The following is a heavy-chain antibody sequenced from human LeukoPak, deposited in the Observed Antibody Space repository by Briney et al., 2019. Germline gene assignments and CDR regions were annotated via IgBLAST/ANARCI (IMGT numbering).Heavy chain of an antibody. CDR1: GYTFTSYD. V-gene: IGHV1-8*01. D-gene: IGHD4-17*01. CDR2: MNPNSGNT. Sequence: GASVKVSCKASGYTFTSYDINWVRQATGQGLEWMGWMNPNSGNTGYAQKFQGRVTMTRNTSISTAYMELSSLRSEGTAVYYCARVGRLRKYYFDYWGQGTLVTVSS. CDR3: ARVGRLRKYYFDY. J-gene: IGHJ4*02.